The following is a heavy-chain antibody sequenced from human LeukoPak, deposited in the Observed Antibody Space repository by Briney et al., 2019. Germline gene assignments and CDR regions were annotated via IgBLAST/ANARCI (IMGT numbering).Heavy chain of an antibody. D-gene: IGHD6-13*01. V-gene: IGHV4-61*05. J-gene: IGHJ4*02. CDR2: IYYSGST. Sequence: SETLSLTCTVSGGSISSSSYYWDWIRQPPGKGLEWIGYIYYSGSTNYNPSLKSRVTISVETSKNEFSLKLRSVTAADTAVYYCARVTGYRIEDYFDYWGQGTLVTVSS. CDR1: GGSISSSSYY. CDR3: ARVTGYRIEDYFDY.